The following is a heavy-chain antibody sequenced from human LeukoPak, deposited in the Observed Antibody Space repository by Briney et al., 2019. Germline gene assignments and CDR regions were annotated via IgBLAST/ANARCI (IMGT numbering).Heavy chain of an antibody. CDR3: ARESGWGLDV. J-gene: IGHJ6*04. CDR2: IYYSGIT. CDR1: GGSISSSSYY. Sequence: PSETLSLTCTVSGGSISSSSYYWGWIRQPPGQGLEWIGSIYYSGITYYNPSLKSRVTISVDTSKNQFSLRLSSVTAADTAVYYCARESGWGLDVWGKGTTVTVSS. V-gene: IGHV4-39*02. D-gene: IGHD3-10*01.